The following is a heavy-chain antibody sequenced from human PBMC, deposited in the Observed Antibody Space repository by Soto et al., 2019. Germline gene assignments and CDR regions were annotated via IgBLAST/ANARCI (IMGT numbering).Heavy chain of an antibody. D-gene: IGHD1-1*01. CDR2: MNPNSGDT. J-gene: IGHJ4*02. CDR3: ARVGGNWNDDYFDY. CDR1: GYTFTDYD. V-gene: IGHV1-8*01. Sequence: QVQLVQSGAEVQKPGASVKVSCKASGYTFTDYDINWVRQATGQGPEWMGWMNPNSGDTGYAQNFQGRVAMTRDTSIRTAYMELSSLRSEDTAVYYCARVGGNWNDDYFDYWGQGTLVTVSS.